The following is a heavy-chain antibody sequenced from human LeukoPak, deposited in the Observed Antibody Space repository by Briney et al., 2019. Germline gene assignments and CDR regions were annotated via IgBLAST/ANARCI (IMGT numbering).Heavy chain of an antibody. J-gene: IGHJ4*02. V-gene: IGHV4-38-2*02. CDR1: GYSISSGYY. CDR3: ARIGYGDYDC. D-gene: IGHD4-17*01. CDR2: IYHSGST. Sequence: PSETLSLTCTVSGYSISSGYYWGWIRQPPGKGLEWIGSIYHSGSTYYNPSLKSRVTISVDTSKNQFSLKLSSVTAADTAVYYCARIGYGDYDCWGQGTLVTVSS.